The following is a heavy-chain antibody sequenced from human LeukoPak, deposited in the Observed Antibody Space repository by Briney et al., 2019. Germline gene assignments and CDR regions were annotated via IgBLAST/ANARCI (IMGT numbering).Heavy chain of an antibody. D-gene: IGHD2-2*02. CDR2: ISGSGGST. Sequence: PGGSLRLSCAASGLTFSSYAMSWVRQAPGKGLEWVSAISGSGGSTYYADSVKGRFTISRDNSKNTLYLQMNSLRAEDTAVYYCAKTPTRIQLLYPGPYWGQGTLVTVSS. CDR3: AKTPTRIQLLYPGPY. V-gene: IGHV3-23*01. CDR1: GLTFSSYA. J-gene: IGHJ4*02.